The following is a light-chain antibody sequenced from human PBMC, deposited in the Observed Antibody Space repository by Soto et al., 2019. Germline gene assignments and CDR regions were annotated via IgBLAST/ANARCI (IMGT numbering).Light chain of an antibody. CDR3: SSYTSSSLYV. Sequence: QSVLTQPASLSGSPGQSITISCTGTSSDVGGYNYVSWYQQHPGKAPKLMIYEVSNRPSGVSNRFSGSKSGNTASLTISGLQAEDEADYYCSSYTSSSLYVFGTGTKLTVL. J-gene: IGLJ1*01. CDR1: SSDVGGYNY. CDR2: EVS. V-gene: IGLV2-14*01.